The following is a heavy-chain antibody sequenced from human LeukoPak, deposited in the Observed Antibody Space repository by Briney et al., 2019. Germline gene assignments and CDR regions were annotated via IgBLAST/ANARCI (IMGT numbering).Heavy chain of an antibody. Sequence: ASVKVSCKASGGTLSNYVISWVRQAPGQGLEWMGGIIPIFGTANYAQKLQGRVTFITDESTSIAYMELSSLRSEDTAVYYCASALGATAFAFDIWGQGTMVTVSS. CDR3: ASALGATAFAFDI. CDR2: IIPIFGTA. J-gene: IGHJ3*02. D-gene: IGHD1-26*01. CDR1: GGTLSNYV. V-gene: IGHV1-69*05.